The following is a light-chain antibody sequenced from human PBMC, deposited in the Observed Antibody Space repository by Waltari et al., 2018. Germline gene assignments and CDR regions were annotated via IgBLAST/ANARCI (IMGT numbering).Light chain of an antibody. V-gene: IGKV3-11*01. CDR3: QQRTNWPLT. CDR2: DAS. CDR1: QSVSYY. Sequence: EVVLTQSPATLSLSPGERATLSCRASQSVSYYLVWYQQKPGQAPRLLIYDASNRATGIPARFSGSGSGTDFTLTISSLEPEDFAVYYCQQRTNWPLTFGGGTKVEI. J-gene: IGKJ4*01.